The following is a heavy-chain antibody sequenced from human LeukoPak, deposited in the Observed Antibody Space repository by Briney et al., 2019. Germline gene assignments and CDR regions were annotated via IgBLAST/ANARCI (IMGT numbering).Heavy chain of an antibody. Sequence: SETLSLTCAVYGGSFSGYYWSWIRQPPGKGLEWIGEINHSGSTNYNPSLKSRVTISVDTSKNQFSLKLSSVTAADTAVYYCASSMTTVRRGVCYFDYWGQGTLVTVSS. D-gene: IGHD4-17*01. CDR2: INHSGST. CDR3: ASSMTTVRRGVCYFDY. V-gene: IGHV4-34*01. J-gene: IGHJ4*02. CDR1: GGSFSGYY.